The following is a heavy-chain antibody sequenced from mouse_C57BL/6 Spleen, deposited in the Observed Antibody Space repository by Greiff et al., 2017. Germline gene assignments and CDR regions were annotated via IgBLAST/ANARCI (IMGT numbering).Heavy chain of an antibody. CDR3: ASPFDV. CDR1: GYTFTSYW. Sequence: VQLQESGAELVKPGASVKLSCKASGYTFTSYWMQWVKQRPGQGLEWIGEIDPSDSYTNYNQNFKGKATLTVDTSSSTAYMQLSSLTSEDAAVYYCASPFDVWGTGTTVTVSS. V-gene: IGHV1-50*01. CDR2: IDPSDSYT. J-gene: IGHJ1*03.